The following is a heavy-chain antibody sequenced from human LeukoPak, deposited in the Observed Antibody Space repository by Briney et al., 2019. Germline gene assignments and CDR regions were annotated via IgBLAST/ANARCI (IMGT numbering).Heavy chain of an antibody. CDR2: VRQDGKLK. CDR3: TRERGHSEFDF. CDR1: GFSIRDYY. Sequence: PGGSLRLSCVAYGFSIRDYYIHWVRQSPGKGLEWAASVRQDGKLKFYADSVKARFSISRDNSENTVWLQMDSLRGEDTAIYYCTRERGHSEFDFWGQGTLVTVPS. V-gene: IGHV3-30*02. D-gene: IGHD5-18*01. J-gene: IGHJ4*02.